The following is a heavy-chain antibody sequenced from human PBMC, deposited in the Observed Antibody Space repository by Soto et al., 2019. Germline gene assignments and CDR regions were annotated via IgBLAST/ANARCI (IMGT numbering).Heavy chain of an antibody. CDR2: ISSSGDNT. J-gene: IGHJ3*02. V-gene: IGHV3-23*01. D-gene: IGHD6-25*01. Sequence: EVQLLESGGGLVQPGGSLRLSCAASGFTFRNYAMTWVRQAPGKGLEWVSGISSSGDNTYYPSSVRGRFTISRDNSKDTVFLQTSSLRAEDTATYYCAKFKGGVNDGLGIWGQGTMVTVSS. CDR1: GFTFRNYA. CDR3: AKFKGGVNDGLGI.